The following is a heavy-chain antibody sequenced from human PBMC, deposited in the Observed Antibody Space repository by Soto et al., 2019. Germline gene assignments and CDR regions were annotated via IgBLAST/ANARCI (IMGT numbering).Heavy chain of an antibody. CDR2: IYYSGST. D-gene: IGHD6-13*01. CDR3: ASARPDGSRLDP. CDR1: GGSISSGDYY. Sequence: QVQLQESGPGLVKPSQTLSLTCTVSGGSISSGDYYWSWIRQPPGKGLEWIGYIYYSGSTYYNPSLKSRVTISVDTSKNQLSLKLRSVTAAHTAVYYSASARPDGSRLDPWGKGTLVSVSS. J-gene: IGHJ5*02. V-gene: IGHV4-30-4*01.